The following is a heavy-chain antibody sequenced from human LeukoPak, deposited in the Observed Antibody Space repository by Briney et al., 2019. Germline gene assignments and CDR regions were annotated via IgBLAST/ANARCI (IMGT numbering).Heavy chain of an antibody. CDR2: ISAYNGNT. CDR3: ARGGQHYYYDSSGYYSSDAFDI. Sequence: ASVKVSCKASGYTFTSYGISWVRQAPGQGLEWMGWISAYNGNTNYAQKLQGRVTMTTDTSTSTAYMELRSLRSDDTAVYYCARGGQHYYYDSSGYYSSDAFDIWGQGTMVTVSS. J-gene: IGHJ3*02. V-gene: IGHV1-18*01. CDR1: GYTFTSYG. D-gene: IGHD3-22*01.